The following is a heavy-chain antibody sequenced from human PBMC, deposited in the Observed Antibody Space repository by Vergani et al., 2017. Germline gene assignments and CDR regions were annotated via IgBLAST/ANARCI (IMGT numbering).Heavy chain of an antibody. CDR3: ASGTHSGQRADR. D-gene: IGHD6-19*01. V-gene: IGHV4-59*11. Sequence: QVQLQESGPGLVKSSETLSLTCSVSFDSIRNLYCNWIRQPPGKGLEWLGSIHYSENTNYNPSLKTRVTISVDTSKNQFSLTLTSVTAADTAVYYCASGTHSGQRADRWGQGILVTVTS. CDR2: IHYSENT. CDR1: FDSIRNLY. J-gene: IGHJ5*02.